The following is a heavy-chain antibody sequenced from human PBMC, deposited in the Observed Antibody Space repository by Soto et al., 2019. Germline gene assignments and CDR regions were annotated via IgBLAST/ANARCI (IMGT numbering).Heavy chain of an antibody. J-gene: IGHJ6*02. CDR1: GGTFSKDA. CDR2: LIPVFGSP. D-gene: IGHD3-3*01. Sequence: QVQLVQSGAEVKKPGSSVTVSCKTSGGTFSKDAINWVRQAPGQGLEWMGLLIPVFGSPIYAQKFQGRIRITAAESTSTAFMDLSSLRSEDTVLYYCTRVLGYCFGPGKTRYYALDVWGQVSTVAVSS. V-gene: IGHV1-69*19. CDR3: TRVLGYCFGPGKTRYYALDV.